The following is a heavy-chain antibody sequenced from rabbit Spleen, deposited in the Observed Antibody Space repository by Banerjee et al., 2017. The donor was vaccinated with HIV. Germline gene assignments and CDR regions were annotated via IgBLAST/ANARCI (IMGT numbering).Heavy chain of an antibody. V-gene: IGHV1S47*01. J-gene: IGHJ4*01. CDR2: IDPLFGTT. CDR3: VRGASSSGYYSL. D-gene: IGHD1-1*01. CDR1: GFDFSSYG. Sequence: QEHLKESGGGLVQPGGSLKLSCKASGFDFSSYGASWVRQAPGKGLEWIGYIDPLFGTTYYANWVNGRFTISSHNAQNTLYLQLNSLTAADTATYFCVRGASSSGYYSLWGPGTLVTVS.